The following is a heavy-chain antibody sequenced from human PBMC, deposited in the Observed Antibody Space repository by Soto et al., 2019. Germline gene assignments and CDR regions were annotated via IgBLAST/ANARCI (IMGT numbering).Heavy chain of an antibody. CDR1: GFTFSSYA. J-gene: IGHJ4*02. V-gene: IGHV3-23*01. CDR2: ISGSGGST. D-gene: IGHD3-16*02. CDR3: ARTAFGGVIADTYSDY. Sequence: PGGSLRLSCAASGFTFSSYAMSWVRQAPGKGLEWVSAISGSGGSTDYADSVKGRFTISRDNAKNTLYLQMNSLRAEDTALYHCARTAFGGVIADTYSDYWGQGTLVTV.